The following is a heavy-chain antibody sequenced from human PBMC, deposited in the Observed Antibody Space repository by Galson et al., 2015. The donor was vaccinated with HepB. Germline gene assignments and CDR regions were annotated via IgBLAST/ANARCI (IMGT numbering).Heavy chain of an antibody. J-gene: IGHJ6*02. V-gene: IGHV4-34*01. D-gene: IGHD1-14*01. CDR1: GGSFNDYS. CDR3: VRGPHRIEASATGYYYGMDV. Sequence: TLSLTCGVYGGSFNDYSWSWIRQPPGKGLEWIGEIRPSGTTNYNPSLKSRLSMSIDMSKKQFSLKLTSVTAADTAVYYCVRGPHRIEASATGYYYGMDVWGQGTTVTVSS. CDR2: IRPSGTT.